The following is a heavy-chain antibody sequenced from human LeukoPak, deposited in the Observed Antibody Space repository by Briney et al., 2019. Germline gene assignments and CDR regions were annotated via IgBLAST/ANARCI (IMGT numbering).Heavy chain of an antibody. CDR2: IYSTGST. D-gene: IGHD6-13*01. CDR3: ARKIASAGTAGFEF. J-gene: IGHJ4*02. CDR1: GGSISSYY. Sequence: PSETLSLTCTVSGGSISSYYWSWIRQPAGKGLEWIGRIYSTGSTNYNPSLKSRVTMSVDTSKNQFSLRLRSVTAADTAVYYCARKIASAGTAGFEFWGQGGLVTVSS. V-gene: IGHV4-4*07.